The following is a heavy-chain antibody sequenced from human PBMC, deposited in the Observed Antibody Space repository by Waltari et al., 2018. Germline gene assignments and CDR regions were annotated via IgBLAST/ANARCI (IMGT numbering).Heavy chain of an antibody. CDR2: INNDGSDT. Sequence: EEQLVESGGGLVQLGGGLRLACDVSGFNFSSYWMHWVRQTPGKGMVWVSRINNDGSDTTYADSVKGRFTISRDNARNTLYLQMNSLRAEDTAVYYCARDRPHNWFDPWGQGTLVTVYS. J-gene: IGHJ5*02. CDR3: ARDRPHNWFDP. D-gene: IGHD6-6*01. CDR1: GFNFSSYW. V-gene: IGHV3-74*01.